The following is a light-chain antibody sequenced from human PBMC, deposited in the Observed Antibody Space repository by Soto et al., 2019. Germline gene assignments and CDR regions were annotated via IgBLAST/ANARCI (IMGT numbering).Light chain of an antibody. J-gene: IGKJ3*01. CDR2: LVS. Sequence: DDVVTQYPLSLSVTLGQAASISCRSSQSLVYSDGRTYLNWFHQRPGQSPRRLIYLVSNRDPGVTDIFSCSGSGTDVTLKISRVEAEDVGTYYCMQGTLWPFSFGPGTRVDIK. V-gene: IGKV2-30*01. CDR1: QSLVYSDGRTY. CDR3: MQGTLWPFS.